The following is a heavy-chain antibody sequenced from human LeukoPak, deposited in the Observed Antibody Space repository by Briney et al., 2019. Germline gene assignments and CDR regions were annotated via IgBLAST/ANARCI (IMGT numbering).Heavy chain of an antibody. CDR3: ARASRITIFGVFNH. CDR2: INAGNGNT. J-gene: IGHJ4*02. CDR1: GYTFISYA. V-gene: IGHV1-3*01. D-gene: IGHD3-3*01. Sequence: GASVNVSCKASGYTFISYAMHWVRQAPGQRLEWMGWINAGNGNTKYSQKFQGRVTIIRDTSASTAYMELSSLRSEDTAVYYCARASRITIFGVFNHWGQGTLVTVSS.